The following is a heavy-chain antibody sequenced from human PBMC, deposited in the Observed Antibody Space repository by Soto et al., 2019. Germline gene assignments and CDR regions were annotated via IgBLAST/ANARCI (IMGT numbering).Heavy chain of an antibody. CDR3: ARDPTGYSYGPSFDY. J-gene: IGHJ4*02. Sequence: GGSLRLSCAASGFTFSSYSMNWVRQAPGKGLEWFSSISSSSSYIYYADSVKGRFTISRDNAKNSLYLQMNSLRAEDTAVYYCARDPTGYSYGPSFDYWGQGTLVTVSS. CDR1: GFTFSSYS. D-gene: IGHD5-18*01. V-gene: IGHV3-21*01. CDR2: ISSSSSYI.